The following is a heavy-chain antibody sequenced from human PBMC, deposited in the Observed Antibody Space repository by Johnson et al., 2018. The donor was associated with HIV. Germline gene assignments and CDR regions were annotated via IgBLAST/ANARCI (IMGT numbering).Heavy chain of an antibody. CDR3: AKDDSPSGAFDI. V-gene: IGHV3-30-3*01. CDR2: ISYDGSNK. Sequence: VQLVESGGGVVQPGRSPRLSCAASGVTFSSHAMHWVRQAPGKGLDWVTVISYDGSNKYYADSVKGRFTISRDNARNTLYVQMNSLRVEDTAVYYCAKDDSPSGAFDIWGQGTMVIVSS. CDR1: GVTFSSHA. J-gene: IGHJ3*02. D-gene: IGHD3-10*01.